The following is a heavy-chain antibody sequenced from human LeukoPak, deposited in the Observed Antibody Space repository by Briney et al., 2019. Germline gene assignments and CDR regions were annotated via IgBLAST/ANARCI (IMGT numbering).Heavy chain of an antibody. CDR2: IYTSGST. Sequence: SETLSPTCTVSGGSISSGSYYWSWIRQPAGKGLEWIGRIYTSGSTNYNPSLKSRVTISVDTSKNQFSLKLSSVTAADTAVYYCARLGSGYEMSEWELNYYYYMDVWGKGTTVTVSS. D-gene: IGHD1-26*01. CDR3: ARLGSGYEMSEWELNYYYYMDV. CDR1: GGSISSGSYY. J-gene: IGHJ6*03. V-gene: IGHV4-61*02.